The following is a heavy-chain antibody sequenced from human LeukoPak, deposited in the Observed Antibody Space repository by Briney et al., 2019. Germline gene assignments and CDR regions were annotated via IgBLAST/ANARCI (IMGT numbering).Heavy chain of an antibody. CDR2: ISSSSSTI. Sequence: GGSLRLSCAASGFTFSDYYMSWIRQAPGKGLEWVSYISSSSSTIYYAYSVKGRCTICRDNAKNSLYLQMNSLRAEDSAVYYCARDGYSYGINWFDPWGQGTLVTVSS. D-gene: IGHD5-18*01. V-gene: IGHV3-11*04. CDR3: ARDGYSYGINWFDP. J-gene: IGHJ5*02. CDR1: GFTFSDYY.